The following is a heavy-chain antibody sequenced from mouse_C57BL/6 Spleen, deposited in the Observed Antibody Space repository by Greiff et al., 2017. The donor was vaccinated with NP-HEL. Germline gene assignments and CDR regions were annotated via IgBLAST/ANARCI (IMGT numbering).Heavy chain of an antibody. J-gene: IGHJ3*01. CDR2: IDPETGGT. CDR3: TNELLFFAY. Sequence: QVHVKQSGAELVRPGASVTLSCKASGYTFTDYEMHWVKQTPVHGLEWIGAIDPETGGTAYNQKFKGKAILTADKSSSTAYMELRSLTSEDSAVYYCTNELLFFAYWGQGTLVTVSA. CDR1: GYTFTDYE. V-gene: IGHV1-15*01. D-gene: IGHD2-12*01.